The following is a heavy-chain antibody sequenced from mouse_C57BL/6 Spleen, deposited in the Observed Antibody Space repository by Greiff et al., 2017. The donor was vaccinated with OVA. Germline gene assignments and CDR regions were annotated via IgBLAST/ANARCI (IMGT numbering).Heavy chain of an antibody. V-gene: IGHV1-82*01. J-gene: IGHJ4*01. Sequence: VQLQQSGPELVKPGASVKISCKASGYAFSSSWMNWVKQRPGKGLEWIGRIYPGDGDTNYNGKFKGKATLTADKSSSTAYMQLSSLTSEDSAVYFCARRGYYGNYGYAMDYWGQGTSVTVSS. CDR2: IYPGDGDT. CDR1: GYAFSSSW. CDR3: ARRGYYGNYGYAMDY. D-gene: IGHD2-1*01.